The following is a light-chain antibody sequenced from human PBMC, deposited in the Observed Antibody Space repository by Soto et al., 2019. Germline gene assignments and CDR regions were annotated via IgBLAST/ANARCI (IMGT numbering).Light chain of an antibody. J-gene: IGKJ2*01. CDR3: MQALQTPYT. CDR1: QRLLHSNGNNF. V-gene: IGKV2-28*01. Sequence: EIVMTQSPPSLTVTPGEPASISCRSSQRLLHSNGNNFLDWYLQKPGQSPQLLIYLGSNRASRVPDRVSGSGAGTDFTLKISRVEAEDVGVYYCMQALQTPYTFGQGTKLEIK. CDR2: LGS.